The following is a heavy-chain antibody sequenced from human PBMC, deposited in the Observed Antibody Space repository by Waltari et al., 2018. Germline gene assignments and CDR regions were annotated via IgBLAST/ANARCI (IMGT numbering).Heavy chain of an antibody. D-gene: IGHD6-6*01. CDR3: ARRIAARVGYYYYGMDV. CDR2: SNPNSGGT. V-gene: IGHV1-2*06. CDR1: GYTFTGYY. J-gene: IGHJ6*02. Sequence: QVQLVQAGAEVKKPGASVKVSCKASGYTFTGYYMPWVRQAPGQGLEWMGRSNPNSGGTNYAQKFQGRVTMTRDTSKNQFSLKLSSVTAADTAVYYCARRIAARVGYYYYGMDVWGQGTTVTVSS.